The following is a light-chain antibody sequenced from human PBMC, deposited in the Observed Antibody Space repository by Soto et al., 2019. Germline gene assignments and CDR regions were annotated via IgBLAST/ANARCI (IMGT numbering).Light chain of an antibody. V-gene: IGKV1-9*01. CDR3: QQLNSYPIT. J-gene: IGKJ5*01. Sequence: DIQLTQSPSFLSASVGDRVTITCRASQGISSYLGWYQQKPAKAPKLLIYAASTLQSGVPSRFSGSGSGTEFTLTISSLQPEDFATYYCQQLNSYPITFGQGTRLEIK. CDR1: QGISSY. CDR2: AAS.